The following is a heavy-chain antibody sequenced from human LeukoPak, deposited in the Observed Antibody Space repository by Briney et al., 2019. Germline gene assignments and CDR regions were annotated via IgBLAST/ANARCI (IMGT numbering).Heavy chain of an antibody. Sequence: SETLSLTCTVSGGSISSGGYYWSWIRQHPGKGLEWIGYIYYSGSTYYNPSLKSRVTISVDTSKDQFSLKLSSVTAADTAVYYCANLGGSAYYDFRAFDIWGQGTMVTVSS. V-gene: IGHV4-31*03. D-gene: IGHD3-3*01. CDR3: ANLGGSAYYDFRAFDI. J-gene: IGHJ3*02. CDR2: IYYSGST. CDR1: GGSISSGGYY.